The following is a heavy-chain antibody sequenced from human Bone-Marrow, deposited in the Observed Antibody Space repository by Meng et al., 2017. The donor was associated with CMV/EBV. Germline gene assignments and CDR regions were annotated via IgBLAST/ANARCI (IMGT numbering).Heavy chain of an antibody. Sequence: GESLKISCAASGFSFDNYGMRWVRQFPGKGLEWVSGISKHGNNAGYADSVKGRFTISRDSAKSSLYLQMNSLRAEDTAVYYCARDQMGCSGGSCYSGYYYYGMDVWGQGTTVTVSS. CDR2: ISKHGNNA. V-gene: IGHV3-20*04. CDR1: GFSFDNYG. J-gene: IGHJ6*02. CDR3: ARDQMGCSGGSCYSGYYYYGMDV. D-gene: IGHD2-15*01.